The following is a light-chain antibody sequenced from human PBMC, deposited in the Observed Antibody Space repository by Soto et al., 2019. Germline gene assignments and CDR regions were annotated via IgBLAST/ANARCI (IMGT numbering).Light chain of an antibody. CDR1: ENVRTF. CDR2: GAS. J-gene: IGKJ1*01. CDR3: QQHSHWPPWT. Sequence: EVGLTQSPATLSLSPGARATLSARASENVRTFVDWYQQKPGQAPRLLIYGASNRATGIPSRFSGSGSGTDLTLDISNLEHEEFAVYDGQQHSHWPPWTFGQGTGVEIQ. V-gene: IGKV3-11*01.